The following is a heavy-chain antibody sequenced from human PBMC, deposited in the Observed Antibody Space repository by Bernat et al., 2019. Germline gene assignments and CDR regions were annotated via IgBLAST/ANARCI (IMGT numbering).Heavy chain of an antibody. J-gene: IGHJ4*02. V-gene: IGHV3-30*01. CDR2: ISYDGSKT. Sequence: QVQLGESGGGVVQPGRSLTLSCAASGFSFSEYAMHWVRQAPGKGLEWVAVISYDGSKTYYGDSVKGRFTISRDSSQNTLFLQMDSLGADDTAMYYCAGGPSMYDFWAGYAHQVIPHFDYWGQGTLVTVSS. CDR1: GFSFSEYA. CDR3: AGGPSMYDFWAGYAHQVIPHFDY. D-gene: IGHD3-3*01.